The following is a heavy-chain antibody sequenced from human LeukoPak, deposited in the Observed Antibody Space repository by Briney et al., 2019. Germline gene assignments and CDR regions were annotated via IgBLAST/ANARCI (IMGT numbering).Heavy chain of an antibody. V-gene: IGHV4-4*07. CDR3: ARDRYGSRWFDP. CDR2: IYPSGNT. J-gene: IGHJ5*02. CDR1: RGSTSTYY. Sequence: PSETLSLTCTVSRGSTSTYYWSWIRQPAGKGLEWIGRIYPSGNTNFNPSLMSRVTISVDTSKNQFSLKLSSVTAADTAVYYCARDRYGSRWFDPWGQGTLVTVSS. D-gene: IGHD3-9*01.